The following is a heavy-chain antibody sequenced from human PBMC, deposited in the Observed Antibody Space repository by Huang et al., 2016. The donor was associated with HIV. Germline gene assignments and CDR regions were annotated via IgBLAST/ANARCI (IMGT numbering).Heavy chain of an antibody. CDR2: VNVNGNT. D-gene: IGHD3-10*01. J-gene: IGHJ4*02. V-gene: IGHV4-59*13. Sequence: QVHLRESGPGLVKPSETLSLSCSVSGDSMTSSYWNWVRQPPGKGLEWIGHVNVNGNTKYNPSLRSRVTISVDKSKKQFYLKLNSVTAGDTAFYYCARRGVAAKHFDFWGQGIVVTVSS. CDR1: GDSMTSSY. CDR3: ARRGVAAKHFDF.